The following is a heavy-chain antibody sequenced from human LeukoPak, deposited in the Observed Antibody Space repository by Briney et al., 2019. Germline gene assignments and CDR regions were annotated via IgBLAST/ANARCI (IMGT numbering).Heavy chain of an antibody. Sequence: GGSLRLSCAASGFTFSSYWMHWVRQAPGKGLVWVSRINSDGSSTSYADSVKGRFTISRDNAKNTLYLQMNSLRAEDTAVYYCARALRGWLQSNWFDPWGQGTLVTVSS. V-gene: IGHV3-74*01. D-gene: IGHD5-24*01. CDR1: GFTFSSYW. J-gene: IGHJ5*02. CDR2: INSDGSST. CDR3: ARALRGWLQSNWFDP.